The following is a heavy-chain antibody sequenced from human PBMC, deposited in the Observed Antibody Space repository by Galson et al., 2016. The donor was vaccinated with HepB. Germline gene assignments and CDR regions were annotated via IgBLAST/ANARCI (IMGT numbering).Heavy chain of an antibody. CDR1: GYTFRSYG. Sequence: QSGAEVKKPGASVRVSCKASGYTFRSYGISWVRQARGQGLEWMGWISTYNGKTDYAQKFQGRVTMTTDTSTSTAYMELRNLRSDDTAVYYCARDGPSIAPAADFEHWGQGTLVTVSS. J-gene: IGHJ4*02. CDR3: ARDGPSIAPAADFEH. D-gene: IGHD6-13*01. V-gene: IGHV1-18*01. CDR2: ISTYNGKT.